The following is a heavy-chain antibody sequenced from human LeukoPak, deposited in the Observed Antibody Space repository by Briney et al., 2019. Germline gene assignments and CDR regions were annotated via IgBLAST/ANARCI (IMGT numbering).Heavy chain of an antibody. V-gene: IGHV6-1*01. CDR1: GDSVSSNSAA. J-gene: IGHJ4*02. CDR2: TYYRSKWYY. Sequence: SQTLSLTCAISGDSVSSNSAAWNWIRQSPSRGLEWLGRTYYRSKWYYDYATSVKSRLIIKPDTSKNQFSLQLSYVTPEDTAVYYCARDGYSSTWYVFDYWGQGSLVTVSP. CDR3: ARDGYSSTWYVFDY. D-gene: IGHD6-13*01.